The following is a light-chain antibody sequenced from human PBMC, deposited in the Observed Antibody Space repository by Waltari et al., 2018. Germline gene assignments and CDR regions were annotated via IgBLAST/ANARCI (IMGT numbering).Light chain of an antibody. Sequence: IQLTQSPSSLSASVGDRVTITCRASQSISSYLNWYQQKPGKASKLLIYAASSLQSGVPSRFSGSGSGTDFTLTISSLQPEDFATYYCQQSYSTPLFTFGPGTKVDIK. CDR3: QQSYSTPLFT. CDR2: AAS. V-gene: IGKV1-39*01. J-gene: IGKJ3*01. CDR1: QSISSY.